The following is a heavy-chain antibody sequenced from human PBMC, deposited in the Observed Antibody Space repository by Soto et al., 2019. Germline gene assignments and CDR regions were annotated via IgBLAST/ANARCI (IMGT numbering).Heavy chain of an antibody. CDR1: GFTFSNYG. J-gene: IGHJ4*02. Sequence: QVQLVESGGGVVQPGRSLRLSCTASGFTFSNYGMNWVRQAPGKGLEWVTMTWYDGSNKYYADSVKGRFTISRDNSKNTLYLQLNSLRDGDTAVYYCARGASAVAASFDCWGQGTLVSVSS. V-gene: IGHV3-33*01. CDR3: ARGASAVAASFDC. D-gene: IGHD6-19*01. CDR2: TWYDGSNK.